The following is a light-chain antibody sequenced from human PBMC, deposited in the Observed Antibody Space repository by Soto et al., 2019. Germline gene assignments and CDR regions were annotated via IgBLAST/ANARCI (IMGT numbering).Light chain of an antibody. CDR1: QTVRNNY. CDR3: QQYVVGSLLT. CDR2: GAS. Sequence: EFVLTQSPGTLSLSPGERATLSCRASQTVRNNYLAWYQQKPGQAPRLLIYGASNRATGIPDRFSGSGSGTDFTLTISRLEPEDFALYYCQQYVVGSLLTFGRGTRLEIK. J-gene: IGKJ5*01. V-gene: IGKV3-20*01.